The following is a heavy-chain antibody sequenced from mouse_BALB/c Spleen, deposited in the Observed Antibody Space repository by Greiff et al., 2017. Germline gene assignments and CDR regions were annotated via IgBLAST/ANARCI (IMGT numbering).Heavy chain of an antibody. Sequence: EVQLQQSGAELVRPGALVKLSCKASGFNIKDYYMHWVKQRPEQGLEWIGWIDPENGNTIYDPKFQGKASITADTSSNTAYLQLSSLTSEDTAVYYCAVTGTFAYWGQGTLVTVSA. CDR3: AVTGTFAY. CDR2: IDPENGNT. J-gene: IGHJ3*01. V-gene: IGHV14-1*02. CDR1: GFNIKDYY. D-gene: IGHD4-1*01.